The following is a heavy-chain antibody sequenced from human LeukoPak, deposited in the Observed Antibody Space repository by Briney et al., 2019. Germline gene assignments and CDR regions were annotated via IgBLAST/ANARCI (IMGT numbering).Heavy chain of an antibody. D-gene: IGHD3-22*01. J-gene: IGHJ4*02. V-gene: IGHV1-18*01. CDR3: ARESLSSYYYDSSGYLDY. Sequence: ASVKVSCKASGYTFTSYGISWVRQAPGQGLEWMGWISAYNGNTNYAQKLQGRVTMTTDTSTSTAYMELRSLRSDDTAVYYCARESLSSYYYDSSGYLDYWGQGTLVTVSS. CDR2: ISAYNGNT. CDR1: GYTFTSYG.